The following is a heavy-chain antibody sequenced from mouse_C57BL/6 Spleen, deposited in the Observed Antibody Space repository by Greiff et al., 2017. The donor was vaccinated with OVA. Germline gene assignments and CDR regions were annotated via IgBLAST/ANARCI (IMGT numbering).Heavy chain of an antibody. CDR2: IDPSDSYT. CDR1: GYTFTSYW. Sequence: QVQLQQPGAELVMPGASVKLSCKASGYTFTSYWMNWVKQRPGQGLEWIGEIDPSDSYTNYNQKFKGKSTLTVDKSSSTAYMQLSSLTSEDSAVYYCARGSAQPDYWGQGTTLTVSS. V-gene: IGHV1-69*01. CDR3: ARGSAQPDY. J-gene: IGHJ2*01. D-gene: IGHD3-2*02.